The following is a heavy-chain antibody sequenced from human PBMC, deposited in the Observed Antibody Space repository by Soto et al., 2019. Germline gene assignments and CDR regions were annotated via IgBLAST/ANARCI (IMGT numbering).Heavy chain of an antibody. V-gene: IGHV3-9*01. CDR3: AKGRRRPRGIWAPIYYYYMDV. D-gene: IGHD3-16*01. CDR2: ISWNSGRV. CDR1: GFTFNDYS. J-gene: IGHJ6*03. Sequence: EVQLVESGGGLVQPGRSLRLSCAASGFTFNDYSMHWVRQAPGKGLEWVSGISWNSGRVAYADSVKGRFTISRDNAKNSLYLQMNRLRAEDTALYYWAKGRRRPRGIWAPIYYYYMDVWGKGTTVTVSS.